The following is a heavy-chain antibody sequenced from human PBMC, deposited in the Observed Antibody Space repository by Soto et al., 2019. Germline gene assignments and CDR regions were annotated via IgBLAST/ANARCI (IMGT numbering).Heavy chain of an antibody. J-gene: IGHJ4*02. Sequence: GGSLRLSCAASGFTFSSYAMSWVRQAPGKGLEWVSAISGSGGSTYYADSVKGRFTISKDNSKNTLYLQMNSLRAEDTAVYYCAKGYCSSTSCYKIFDYWGQGTLVTVSS. V-gene: IGHV3-23*01. CDR3: AKGYCSSTSCYKIFDY. CDR1: GFTFSSYA. CDR2: ISGSGGST. D-gene: IGHD2-2*02.